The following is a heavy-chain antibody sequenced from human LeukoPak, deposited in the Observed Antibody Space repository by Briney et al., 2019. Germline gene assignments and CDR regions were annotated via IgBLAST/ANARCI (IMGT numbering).Heavy chain of an antibody. CDR3: ARSSSPFDY. CDR1: GFPFSNYG. Sequence: GGSLKLSCAASGFPFSNYGMDWGRPAPGKGLEWVAVIWYDGSNKYYADSVKGRFTISRDNSKNTLYLQMNSLRAEDTAVYYCARSSSPFDYWGQGTLVTVSS. V-gene: IGHV3-33*01. J-gene: IGHJ4*02. CDR2: IWYDGSNK. D-gene: IGHD6-13*01.